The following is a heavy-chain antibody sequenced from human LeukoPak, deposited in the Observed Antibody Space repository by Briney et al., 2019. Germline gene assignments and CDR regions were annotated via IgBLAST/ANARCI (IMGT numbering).Heavy chain of an antibody. J-gene: IGHJ4*02. Sequence: GESLKISCKGSGYSFTSYWIGWVRQMPGKGLEWMGIIYPGDSDTRYSPSFQGQVTMSADKSINTAYLQWSRLKTSDTGIYYCARQMRDCSGGTCYSRGFEYWGQGTQVIVSS. D-gene: IGHD2-15*01. V-gene: IGHV5-51*01. CDR1: GYSFTSYW. CDR3: ARQMRDCSGGTCYSRGFEY. CDR2: IYPGDSDT.